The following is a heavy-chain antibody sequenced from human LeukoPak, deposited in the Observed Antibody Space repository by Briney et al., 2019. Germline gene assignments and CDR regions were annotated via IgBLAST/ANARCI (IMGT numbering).Heavy chain of an antibody. CDR2: INPNSGGT. D-gene: IGHD3-16*01. Sequence: ASVKVSCKASGYTLTGYYMHWVRQAPGQGLEWMGWINPNSGGTNYAQKFQGRVTMTRDTSISTAYMELSRLRSDDTAVYYCASSTIGGVPYYYYYMDVWGKGTTVTVSS. CDR1: GYTLTGYY. CDR3: ASSTIGGVPYYYYYMDV. J-gene: IGHJ6*03. V-gene: IGHV1-2*02.